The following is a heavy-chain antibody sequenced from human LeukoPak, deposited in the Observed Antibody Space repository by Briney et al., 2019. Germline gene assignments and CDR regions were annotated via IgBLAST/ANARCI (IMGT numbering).Heavy chain of an antibody. V-gene: IGHV3-23*01. J-gene: IGHJ4*02. D-gene: IGHD2-21*02. CDR2: ISGSGGST. CDR1: GFTFSSYA. CDR3: AKGTGVTYYFDY. Sequence: GGSLRLSCAASGFTFSSYAMSWVRQAPGKGLEWVSAISGSGGSTYYADSVKGRFTISRDNSKSTLYLQMNSLRAEDTAVYYCAKGTGVTYYFDYRGQGTLVTVSS.